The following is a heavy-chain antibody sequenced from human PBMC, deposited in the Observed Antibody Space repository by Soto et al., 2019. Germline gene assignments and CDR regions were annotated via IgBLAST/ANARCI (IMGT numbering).Heavy chain of an antibody. CDR1: GLTFSSYG. CDR3: AKDQFPLGYRGGGGCSRGHYFDY. CDR2: ISYDGSKK. J-gene: IGHJ4*02. D-gene: IGHD2-15*01. Sequence: QVQLVESGGGVVQPGRSLRLSCAASGLTFSSYGMHWVRQAPGKGLEWVAVISYDGSKKYYADSVKGRFTISRDNSRNTLYLQMNSLRADDTAVYYCAKDQFPLGYRGGGGCSRGHYFDYWGQGTLVTVSS. V-gene: IGHV3-30*18.